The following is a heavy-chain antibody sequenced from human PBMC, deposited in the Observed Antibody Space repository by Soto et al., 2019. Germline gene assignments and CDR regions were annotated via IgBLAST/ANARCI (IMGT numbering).Heavy chain of an antibody. J-gene: IGHJ3*02. CDR2: ISYEGSNK. Sequence: QVQLVESGGGVVQPGRSLRLSCAASGFTFSSYAMHWVRQAPGKGLEWVAVISYEGSNKYYADSVKGRFTISSDTSKIPLYLQMNSLGAEDTAVYYCPRVWGARLELDAFDIWGQGTMVTVSS. V-gene: IGHV3-30-3*01. CDR1: GFTFSSYA. D-gene: IGHD1-7*01. CDR3: PRVWGARLELDAFDI.